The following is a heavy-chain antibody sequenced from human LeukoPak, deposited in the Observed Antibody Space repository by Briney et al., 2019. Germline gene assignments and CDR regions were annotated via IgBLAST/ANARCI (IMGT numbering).Heavy chain of an antibody. CDR3: VKGNGGTYYDAFDN. V-gene: IGHV3-64D*09. D-gene: IGHD3-10*01. J-gene: IGHJ3*02. CDR1: GFTFRNYG. Sequence: PGGSLRLSCAASGFTFRNYGMSWVRQAPGKGLEYVSSISIDGGSTYYADSVKGRFTISRDNSKNTLYLQMSSLRPEDTAVYYCVKGNGGTYYDAFDNWGQGTTVTVSS. CDR2: ISIDGGST.